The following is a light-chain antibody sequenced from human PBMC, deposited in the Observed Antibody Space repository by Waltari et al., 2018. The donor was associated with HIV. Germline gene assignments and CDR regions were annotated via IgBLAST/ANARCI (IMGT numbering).Light chain of an antibody. V-gene: IGKV1-9*01. J-gene: IGKJ2*03. CDR1: QAINNY. Sequence: DIQLTQSPSFLSASVGDRVTITCRASQAINNYLALAWYQEKPGEAPKLLIFAASTLQSGVPSRLSGSGSGTEFTLTISSLQPEDFANYYCQQLDNYPHSFGQGTKLEIK. CDR3: QQLDNYPHS. CDR2: AAS.